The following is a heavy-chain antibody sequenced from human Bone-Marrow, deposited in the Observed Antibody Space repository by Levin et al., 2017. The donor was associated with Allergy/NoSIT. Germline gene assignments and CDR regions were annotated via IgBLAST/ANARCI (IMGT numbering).Heavy chain of an antibody. Sequence: SETLSLTCAVSGGSISSGGYSWSWIRQPPGKGLEWIGYIYHSGSTYYNPSLKSRVTISVDRSKNQFSLKLSSVTAADTAVYYCARISPYYDSSGYYQGDYFDYWGQGTLVTVPS. CDR3: ARISPYYDSSGYYQGDYFDY. J-gene: IGHJ4*02. CDR2: IYHSGST. CDR1: GGSISSGGYS. D-gene: IGHD3-22*01. V-gene: IGHV4-30-2*01.